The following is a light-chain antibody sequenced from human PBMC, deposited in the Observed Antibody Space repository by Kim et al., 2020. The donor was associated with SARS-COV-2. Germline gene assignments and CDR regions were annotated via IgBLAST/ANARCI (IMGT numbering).Light chain of an antibody. CDR1: QSLPNSNGYNY. V-gene: IGKV2-28*01. CDR3: MQALQTPLT. J-gene: IGKJ4*01. CDR2: LGS. Sequence: DIVMTQSPLSLPVTPGEPASISCRSSQSLPNSNGYNYLDWYLQKPGQSPQVLIYLGSIRASGVPDRFSGSGSGTDFTLKISRVEAEDVGVYYCMQALQTPLTFGGGTKVDIK.